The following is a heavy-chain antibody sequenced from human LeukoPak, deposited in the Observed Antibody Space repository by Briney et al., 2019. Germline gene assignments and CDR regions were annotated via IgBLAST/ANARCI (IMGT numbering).Heavy chain of an antibody. Sequence: SETLSLTCTVSGYSISSGYYWGWIRQPPGKGLEWIGYIPTSGDINYNPSLKSRVTISLQTSKNQVSLKVNSVTAADTAVYFCARVKVNTAMALQYCHYYMDVWGKGTTVIVSS. D-gene: IGHD5-18*01. J-gene: IGHJ6*03. CDR3: ARVKVNTAMALQYCHYYMDV. CDR1: GYSISSGYY. V-gene: IGHV4-38-2*02. CDR2: IPTSGDI.